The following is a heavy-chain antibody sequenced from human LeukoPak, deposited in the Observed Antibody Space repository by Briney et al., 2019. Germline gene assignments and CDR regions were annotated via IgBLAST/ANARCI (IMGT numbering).Heavy chain of an antibody. Sequence: GSLRLSCAASGFTFRCYLMTWVRQAPGKGLGWVANIKQDASERYYVDSVKGRFTISRDNAKNSLYLQMNSLRAEDTAVYYCATPTAGTWHFDYWGQGTLVTVSS. D-gene: IGHD1-1*01. V-gene: IGHV3-7*01. J-gene: IGHJ4*02. CDR2: IKQDASER. CDR3: ATPTAGTWHFDY. CDR1: GFTFRCYL.